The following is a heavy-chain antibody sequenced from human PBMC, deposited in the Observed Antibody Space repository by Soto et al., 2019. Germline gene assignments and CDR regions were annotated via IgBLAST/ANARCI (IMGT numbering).Heavy chain of an antibody. CDR3: AKDHYDILTGPFDY. Sequence: WCSLRLSCAASGFTFSSNYMSWVRQAPGKGLEWVSVIYSGGSTYYADSVKGRFTISRDNSKNTLYLQMNSLRAEDTAVYYCAKDHYDILTGPFDYWGQGTLVTAPQ. V-gene: IGHV3-53*01. D-gene: IGHD3-9*01. CDR2: IYSGGST. CDR1: GFTFSSNY. J-gene: IGHJ4*02.